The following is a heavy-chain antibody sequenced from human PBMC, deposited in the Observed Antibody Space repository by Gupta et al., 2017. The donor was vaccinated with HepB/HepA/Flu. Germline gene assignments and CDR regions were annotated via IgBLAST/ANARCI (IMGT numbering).Heavy chain of an antibody. Sequence: EVQLVESGGGLVQRGGSLRLSCAASGFTFSGYWMHWVRQAPGKGLVWVSRINSDGSSTSYADSVKGRFTISRDNAKNTLYLQMNSLRAEDTAVYYCARTAGSSSWTYYYGMDVWGQGTTVTVSS. CDR2: INSDGSST. CDR1: GFTFSGYW. D-gene: IGHD6-13*01. V-gene: IGHV3-74*01. J-gene: IGHJ6*02. CDR3: ARTAGSSSWTYYYGMDV.